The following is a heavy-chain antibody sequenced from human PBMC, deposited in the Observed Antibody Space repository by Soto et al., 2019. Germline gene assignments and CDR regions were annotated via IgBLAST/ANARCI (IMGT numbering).Heavy chain of an antibody. CDR3: AKIIPASYYYDTSGFGIDDY. Sequence: PGGSLRLSCAASGFSFSSYAMSWVRQAPGRGLEWVSAISGSGSSTYYADSVKGRFTISRDNSKNTLYLQVNSLRAEDTAVYYCAKIIPASYYYDTSGFGIDDYWGQGTLVTVSS. CDR2: ISGSGSST. V-gene: IGHV3-23*01. J-gene: IGHJ4*02. D-gene: IGHD3-22*01. CDR1: GFSFSSYA.